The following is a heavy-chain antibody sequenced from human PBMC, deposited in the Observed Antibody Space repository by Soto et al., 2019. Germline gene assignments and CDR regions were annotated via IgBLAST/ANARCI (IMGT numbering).Heavy chain of an antibody. V-gene: IGHV1-3*01. CDR3: ARDRAYGGGDCYSSWFDP. J-gene: IGHJ5*02. D-gene: IGHD2-21*02. CDR1: GYTFTSYA. CDR2: INAGNGNT. Sequence: GASVKVSCKASGYTFTSYAMHWVRQAPGQRLEWMGWINAGNGNTKYSQKFQGRVTITRDTSASTAYMELSSLRSEDTAVYYCARDRAYGGGDCYSSWFDPWGQGTRGTVS.